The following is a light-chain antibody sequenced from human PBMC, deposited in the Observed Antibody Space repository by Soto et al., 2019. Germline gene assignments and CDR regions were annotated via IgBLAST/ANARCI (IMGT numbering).Light chain of an antibody. CDR3: QQYGTSPWT. Sequence: EVVLTQSASTLSVSTGGRATLSWWASQSVSSSYLAWYQQKHGQAPRLLIYGASSRATGIPDRFSGSGYGTDFNLTISRLETEDFAVYHCQQYGTSPWTFGQGTKVDIK. V-gene: IGKV3-20*01. CDR2: GAS. J-gene: IGKJ1*01. CDR1: QSVSSSY.